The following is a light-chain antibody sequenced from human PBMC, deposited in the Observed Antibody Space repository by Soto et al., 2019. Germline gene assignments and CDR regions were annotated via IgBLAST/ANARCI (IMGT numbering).Light chain of an antibody. Sequence: DIQMTQSPSSLSASVGDRFTVTCRASQSLSGYLNWYQQKPGKAPKLLIYDASSLQSGVPSRFSGSGSGTDFTLTISSLQPEDFAVYYCQQYNNWPLIFGGGTKVDIK. J-gene: IGKJ4*01. V-gene: IGKV1-39*01. CDR1: QSLSGY. CDR3: QQYNNWPLI. CDR2: DAS.